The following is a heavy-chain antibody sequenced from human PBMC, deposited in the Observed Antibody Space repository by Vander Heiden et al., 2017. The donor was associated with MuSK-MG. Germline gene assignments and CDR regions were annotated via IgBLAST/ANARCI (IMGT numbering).Heavy chain of an antibody. CDR2: ISGSGDRS. CDR1: GFTFRSYA. V-gene: IGHV3-23*01. D-gene: IGHD2-21*01. Sequence: EVQLLESGGGLVQPGGSLRLSCADSGFTFRSYAMSWVRQAPGKGLEWFSAISGSGDRSYYADSVKGRFTISRDNSKNTVSLQMNSLRAEDTAVYYCAKDGVIHIGPEFDYWGQGTLVTVSS. J-gene: IGHJ4*02. CDR3: AKDGVIHIGPEFDY.